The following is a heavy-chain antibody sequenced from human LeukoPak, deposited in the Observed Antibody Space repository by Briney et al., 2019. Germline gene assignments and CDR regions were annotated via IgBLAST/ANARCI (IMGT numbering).Heavy chain of an antibody. Sequence: ASVKVSCKASGYTFTGYYMHWLRQAPGQGLEWMGWINPNSGGTNYAQKFQGRVTMTRDTSISTAYMELSRLRSDDTAVYYCASASTVTQYYFDYWGQGTLVTVSS. D-gene: IGHD4-17*01. J-gene: IGHJ4*02. CDR3: ASASTVTQYYFDY. CDR1: GYTFTGYY. CDR2: INPNSGGT. V-gene: IGHV1-2*02.